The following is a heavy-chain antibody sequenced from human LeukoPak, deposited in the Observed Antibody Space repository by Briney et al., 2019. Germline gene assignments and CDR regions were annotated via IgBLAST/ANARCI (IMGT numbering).Heavy chain of an antibody. CDR3: ARVVADGSTYYFDY. CDR2: IYPGDSDT. D-gene: IGHD5-24*01. V-gene: IGHV5-51*01. Sequence: GESLKISCQGSGYSFTTYWIAWVRQMPGKGLERMGIIYPGDSDTRYSPSFQGQVTISADKSISTAYLHWSSLKASDTAMYYCARVVADGSTYYFDYWGQGTLVTVSS. J-gene: IGHJ4*02. CDR1: GYSFTTYW.